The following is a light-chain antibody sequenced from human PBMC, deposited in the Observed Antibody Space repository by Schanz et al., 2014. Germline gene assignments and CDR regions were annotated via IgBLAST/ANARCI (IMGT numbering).Light chain of an antibody. CDR2: SNT. CDR1: NSNVGSNT. J-gene: IGLJ3*02. V-gene: IGLV1-44*01. Sequence: QSVLTQPPSASGTPGQRITISCSGSNSNVGSNTVNWYQHLPGTAPKLLIYSNTLRPSGVPDRFSGSKSGNTASLTISGLQAEDEADYYCCSYAGSSSGVFGGGTKLTVL. CDR3: CSYAGSSSGV.